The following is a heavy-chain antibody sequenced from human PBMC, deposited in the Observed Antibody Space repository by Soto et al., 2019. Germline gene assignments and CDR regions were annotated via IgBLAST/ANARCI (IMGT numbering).Heavy chain of an antibody. Sequence: SETLSLTCNVSGGSMSIYFWSWIRHPAGKGLEWIGRIYTSETTNYNPSLKSRVTMSVDTSKNQFSLKVNSVTAADTAVYYCARESAAATYRPLDYWGQGTLVTVSS. CDR3: ARESAAATYRPLDY. CDR1: GGSMSIYF. V-gene: IGHV4-4*07. J-gene: IGHJ4*02. CDR2: IYTSETT. D-gene: IGHD3-16*01.